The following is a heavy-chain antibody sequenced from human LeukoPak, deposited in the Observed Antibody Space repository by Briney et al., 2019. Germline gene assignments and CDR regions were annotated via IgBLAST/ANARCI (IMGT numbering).Heavy chain of an antibody. D-gene: IGHD2-15*01. Sequence: KSGGSLRLSCAASGFSFSSFTMNWVRQAPGKGLEWVSSISGTSSYIYYADSVKGRFTVSRDNAKNSLFLQMNSLRAEDTAVYYCATPGGLDYWGQGTLVTVSS. J-gene: IGHJ4*02. CDR3: ATPGGLDY. CDR2: ISGTSSYI. CDR1: GFSFSSFT. V-gene: IGHV3-21*01.